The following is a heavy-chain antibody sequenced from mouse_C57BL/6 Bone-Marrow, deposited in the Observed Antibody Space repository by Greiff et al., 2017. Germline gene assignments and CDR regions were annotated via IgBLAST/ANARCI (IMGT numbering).Heavy chain of an antibody. CDR2: ISSGGDYI. V-gene: IGHV5-9-1*02. CDR1: GFTFSSYA. CDR3: TRDSFPWFSY. J-gene: IGHJ3*01. Sequence: EVMLVESGEGLVKPGGSLKLSCAASGFTFSSYAMSWVRQTPEKRLEWVAYISSGGDYIYYAATVKGRFTISRDNARNTLYLQMSSLKSEDTAMYYCTRDSFPWFSYWGQGTLVTVSA. D-gene: IGHD1-1*01.